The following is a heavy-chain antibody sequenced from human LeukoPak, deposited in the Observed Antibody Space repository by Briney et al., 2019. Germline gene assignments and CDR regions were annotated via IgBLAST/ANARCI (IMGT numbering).Heavy chain of an antibody. CDR1: GFTFSSYS. CDR3: ARDSRSGYYYGMDV. CDR2: IYSGGST. D-gene: IGHD6-6*01. Sequence: GGSLRLSCAASGFTFSSYSMNWVRQAPGKGLEWVSVIYSGGSTYYTDSVKGRFTISRDNSKNTLCLQMNSLRAEDTAVYYCARDSRSGYYYGMDVWGQGTTVTVSS. J-gene: IGHJ6*02. V-gene: IGHV3-66*02.